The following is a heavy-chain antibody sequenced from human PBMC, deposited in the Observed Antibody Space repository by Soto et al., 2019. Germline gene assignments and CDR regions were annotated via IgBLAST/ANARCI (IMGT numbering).Heavy chain of an antibody. V-gene: IGHV3-33*08. D-gene: IGHD2-2*01. CDR2: TWYDGNDK. CDR3: ATAAAGNSPFNY. CDR1: GSSFSSYG. J-gene: IGHJ4*02. Sequence: PGGSLRLSCAASGSSFSSYGIHWDRQVPGKGLEWVAVTWYDGNDKYYADSVKGRFTISRDNSKNTLYLQMNSLGAEDTAVYYCATAAAGNSPFNYWGQGTLVTVSS.